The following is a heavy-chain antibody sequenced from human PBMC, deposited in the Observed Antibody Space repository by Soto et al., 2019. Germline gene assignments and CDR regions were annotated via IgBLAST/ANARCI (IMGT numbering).Heavy chain of an antibody. CDR1: GGSFGNSA. V-gene: IGHV1-69*01. CDR3: ATGVIWIGYFTVDS. J-gene: IGHJ4*02. Sequence: QVQLVQSGAEVKKPGSSVKVSCKASGGSFGNSAINWVRQTPGQGLEWLGGFIPVYRTLNYAQKFQGRVTITADESTGTAYMTLSSLVSDDTAGYYCATGVIWIGYFTVDSWGQGTRVTVSS. D-gene: IGHD3-3*01. CDR2: FIPVYRTL.